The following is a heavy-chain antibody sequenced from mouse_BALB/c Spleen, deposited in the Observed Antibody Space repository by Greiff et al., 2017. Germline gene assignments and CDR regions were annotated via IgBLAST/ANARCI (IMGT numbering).Heavy chain of an antibody. Sequence: QVQLQQPGAELVKPGASVKLSCKASGYTFTSYWMHWVKQRPGQGLEWIGEINPSNGRTNYNEKFKSKATLTVDKSSSTAYMQLSSLTSEDSAVYYCARGGSYYFDYWGQGTTLTVSS. J-gene: IGHJ2*01. V-gene: IGHV1S81*02. CDR3: ARGGSYYFDY. CDR1: GYTFTSYW. CDR2: INPSNGRT.